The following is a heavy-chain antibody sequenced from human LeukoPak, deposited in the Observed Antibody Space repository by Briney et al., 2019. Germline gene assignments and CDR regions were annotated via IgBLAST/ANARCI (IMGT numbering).Heavy chain of an antibody. J-gene: IGHJ6*02. Sequence: GGSLRLSCITSGFTFADHAMSWVRQAPGKGLEWVGFIRSKAYRGTTEYAASVKGRFTISRDDFQSIAYLQMNSLQVEDTAVYFCARGPIQLWIHNAMDVWGQGTTVTVSS. CDR2: IRSKAYRGTT. D-gene: IGHD5-18*01. CDR1: GFTFADHA. V-gene: IGHV3-49*04. CDR3: ARGPIQLWIHNAMDV.